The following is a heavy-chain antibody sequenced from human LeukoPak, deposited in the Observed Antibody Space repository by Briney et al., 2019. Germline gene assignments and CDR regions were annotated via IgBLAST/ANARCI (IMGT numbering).Heavy chain of an antibody. CDR3: ARVGVYAKGYNWFDP. CDR2: IYYSGST. D-gene: IGHD2-8*01. Sequence: SETLSLTCTVSGGSISSGDYYWSWIRQPPGKGLEWIGYIYYSGSTYYNPSLKSRVTISVDTSKNQFSLKLSSVTAADTAVYYCARVGVYAKGYNWFDPWGQGTPVTVSS. CDR1: GGSISSGDYY. V-gene: IGHV4-30-4*01. J-gene: IGHJ5*02.